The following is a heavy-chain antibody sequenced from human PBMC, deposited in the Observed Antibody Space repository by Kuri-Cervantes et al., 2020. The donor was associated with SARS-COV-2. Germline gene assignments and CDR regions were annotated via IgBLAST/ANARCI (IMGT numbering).Heavy chain of an antibody. J-gene: IGHJ5*01. D-gene: IGHD6-25*01. Sequence: ESLKISWTVSGDSISYYYWSWIRQPAGKGLEWIGRYYNSGNTNYSPSLKSRVTMSLDTSKNQFSLKLSSVTAADTAVYFCARNGIPSSAIFIDSWGRGTLVTVSS. CDR3: ARNGIPSSAIFIDS. V-gene: IGHV4-4*07. CDR1: GDSISYYY. CDR2: YYNSGNT.